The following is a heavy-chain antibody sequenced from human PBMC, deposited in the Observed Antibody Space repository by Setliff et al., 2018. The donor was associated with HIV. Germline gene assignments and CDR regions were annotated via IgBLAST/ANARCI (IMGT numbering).Heavy chain of an antibody. D-gene: IGHD3-3*01. J-gene: IGHJ4*02. CDR1: GYTFTRYY. CDR2: INPSSGST. Sequence: GASVKVSCKASGYTFTRYYIHWVRQAPGQGLEWMGIINPSSGSTSFAQKFQGRVTVTVDTSTNTLYMELSSLRTEDTAVYYCARGWAGWMECWGQGTLVTVSS. CDR3: ARGWAGWMEC. V-gene: IGHV1-46*01.